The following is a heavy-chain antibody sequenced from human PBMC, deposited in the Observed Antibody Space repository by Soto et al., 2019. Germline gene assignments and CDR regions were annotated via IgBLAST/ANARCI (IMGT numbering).Heavy chain of an antibody. CDR1: GGSIRSYY. CDR2: IYYSGST. CDR3: AREGYSSNWDAWGAFDI. Sequence: QVQLQESGPGLVKPSETLSLTCTVSGGSIRSYYWIWIRQPPGKGLEWIGYIYYSGSTNYNSSLKRRVTISVDTSKNQFSLKLSSVTAADTAVYYCAREGYSSNWDAWGAFDIWGQGTMVTVSS. D-gene: IGHD6-13*01. V-gene: IGHV4-59*01. J-gene: IGHJ3*02.